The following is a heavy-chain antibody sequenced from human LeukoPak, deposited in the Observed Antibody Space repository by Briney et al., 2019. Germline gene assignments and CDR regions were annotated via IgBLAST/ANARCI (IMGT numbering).Heavy chain of an antibody. D-gene: IGHD4-23*01. CDR3: ARSFDYGGNVYYYYYYMDV. Sequence: GGSLRLSCAASGFTFSSYAMSWVRQAPGKGLEWVSAISGGSADYADSVKGRFSISIDNSKNTLYLQMNSLRAEDTAVYYCARSFDYGGNVYYYYYYMDVWGKGTTVTVSS. J-gene: IGHJ6*03. V-gene: IGHV3-23*01. CDR2: ISGGSA. CDR1: GFTFSSYA.